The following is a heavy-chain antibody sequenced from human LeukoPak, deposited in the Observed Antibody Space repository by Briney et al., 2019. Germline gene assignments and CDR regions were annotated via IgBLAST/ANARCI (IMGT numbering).Heavy chain of an antibody. Sequence: SVQFLSKASGYASTSYYICWVSRPPPQRVVWMGWISAYNGNTNYAQKLQGRVTITVDKSTSTAYMELSSLGSEDTAVYYCARDLELGYFDYWGQGTLVTVSS. V-gene: IGHV1-18*01. CDR3: ARDLELGYFDY. CDR2: ISAYNGNT. J-gene: IGHJ4*02. D-gene: IGHD1-7*01. CDR1: GYASTSYY.